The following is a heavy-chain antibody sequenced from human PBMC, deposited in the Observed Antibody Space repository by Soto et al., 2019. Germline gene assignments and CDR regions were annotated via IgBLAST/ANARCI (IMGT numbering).Heavy chain of an antibody. Sequence: LSLTCTVSGGSISSGGYYWSWIRQHPGKGLEWIGYIYYSGSTYYNPSLKSRVTISVDTSKNQFSLKLSSVTAADTAVYYCARIYSSSSDPFDYWGQGTLVTVSS. J-gene: IGHJ4*02. CDR2: IYYSGST. V-gene: IGHV4-31*03. D-gene: IGHD6-6*01. CDR3: ARIYSSSSDPFDY. CDR1: GGSISSGGYY.